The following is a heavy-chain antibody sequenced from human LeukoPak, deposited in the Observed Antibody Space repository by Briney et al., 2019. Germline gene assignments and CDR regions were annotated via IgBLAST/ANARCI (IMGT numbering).Heavy chain of an antibody. CDR3: ATSDDSSGSD. Sequence: PGGSLRLSCAASGFTFSGYWMSWVRQAPGKGLQWVANINLDGSVRHYVDSARGRFTISRDNAKNSLYLQMNSLRAEDTALYYCATSDDSSGSDWGQGTLVTFSS. CDR1: GFTFSGYW. J-gene: IGHJ4*02. D-gene: IGHD3-22*01. CDR2: INLDGSVR. V-gene: IGHV3-7*01.